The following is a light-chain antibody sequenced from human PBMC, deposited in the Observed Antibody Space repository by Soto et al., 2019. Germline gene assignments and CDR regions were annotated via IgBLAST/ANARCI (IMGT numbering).Light chain of an antibody. J-gene: IGKJ4*01. V-gene: IGKV3-11*01. CDR2: EAS. Sequence: EIVLTQSPATLSLSPGERATLSCMASQTVSISVACYQHIPGQAPRLLIYEASNRATGIPARFSGSGSGADFTLTISSLEPEDFALYYCQQHINWPLTFGGGTKVDIK. CDR3: QQHINWPLT. CDR1: QTVSIS.